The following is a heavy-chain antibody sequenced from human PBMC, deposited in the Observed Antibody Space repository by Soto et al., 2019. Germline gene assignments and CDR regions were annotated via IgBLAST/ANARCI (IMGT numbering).Heavy chain of an antibody. V-gene: IGHV1-3*04. J-gene: IGHJ4*02. CDR2: INTGNGNA. Sequence: ASVKVSCKTSGYKFTSYTMHWVRQAPGQRLEWMGWINTGNGNAKYSQRFQGRLTISRDTSASTAYMELSSLRSEDTAVYYCAKPRVYGGNSAVDYWGQGTLVTVSS. CDR3: AKPRVYGGNSAVDY. CDR1: GYKFTSYT. D-gene: IGHD2-21*02.